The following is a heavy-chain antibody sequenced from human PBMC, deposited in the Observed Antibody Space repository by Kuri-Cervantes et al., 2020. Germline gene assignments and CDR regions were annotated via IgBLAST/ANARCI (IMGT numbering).Heavy chain of an antibody. J-gene: IGHJ4*02. D-gene: IGHD2-21*02. CDR1: GFTFRNHD. CDR3: ARDGHIVVVTALDY. V-gene: IGHV3-30*03. CDR2: ISYDGSNE. Sequence: GESLKISCAASGFTFRNHDMHWVRQAPGMGLEWVAVISYDGSNENYGDSVKGRYTISRDNSKNTLYLQMNSLRAEDTAVYYCARDGHIVVVTALDYWGQGTLVTVSS.